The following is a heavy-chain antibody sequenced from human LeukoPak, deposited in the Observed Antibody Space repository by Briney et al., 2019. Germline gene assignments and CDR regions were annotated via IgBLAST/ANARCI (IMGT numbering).Heavy chain of an antibody. V-gene: IGHV4-61*09. CDR3: ARHGGVMVRGGIGY. CDR2: IFGSGTT. J-gene: IGHJ4*02. D-gene: IGHD3-10*01. Sequence: PSETLSLTCTVSGGSFSGGFYYWGWIRQPAGKGLGWIGHIFGSGTTDYNPTLKSRVAMAVDTSKNQLSLKLSSVTAADTAVYYCARHGGVMVRGGIGYWGQGTLVTVSS. CDR1: GGSFSGGFYY.